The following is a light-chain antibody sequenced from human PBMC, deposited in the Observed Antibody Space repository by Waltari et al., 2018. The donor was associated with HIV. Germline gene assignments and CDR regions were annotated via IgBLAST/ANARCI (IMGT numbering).Light chain of an antibody. CDR3: QSADSSGTYVV. CDR1: ALPKQY. CDR2: KDT. V-gene: IGLV3-25*03. Sequence: SYELTQPPSVSVSPGQTARITCSGDALPKQYAYWYRQRPGQAPVLVINKDTERPSWIPERFAGSSSGTTGTLTISGVQAEDEDDYYWQSADSSGTYVVFGGGTKLTVL. J-gene: IGLJ3*02.